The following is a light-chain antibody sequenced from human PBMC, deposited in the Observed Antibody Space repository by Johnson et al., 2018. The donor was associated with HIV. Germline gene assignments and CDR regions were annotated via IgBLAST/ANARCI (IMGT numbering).Light chain of an antibody. CDR3: ATWDSSLSAYV. Sequence: QSVLTQPPSVSAAPGQKVTISCSGSSSNIGNNYVSWYQQLPGTAPKLLIYDNNKRTAGIPDRFSASKSGSSATLGLTGLPTGDAADYYCATWDSSLSAYVFGPGTKVTIL. CDR1: SSNIGNNY. CDR2: DNN. V-gene: IGLV1-51*01. J-gene: IGLJ1*01.